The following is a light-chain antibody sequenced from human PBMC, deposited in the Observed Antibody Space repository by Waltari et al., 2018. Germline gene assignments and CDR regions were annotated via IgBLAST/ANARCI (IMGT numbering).Light chain of an antibody. V-gene: IGKV1-5*03. J-gene: IGKJ4*01. CDR1: QSILTW. CDR2: KAS. CDR3: QQYNTYSPGPT. Sequence: DIQMTQSRSTLSASVGDRVTITCRASQSILTWLAWYQQKPGKAPRLLMYKASSLQSGVPPRFSGSGSGTEFTLTISSLQPDDFATYYCQQYNTYSPGPTFGGGTKVEIK.